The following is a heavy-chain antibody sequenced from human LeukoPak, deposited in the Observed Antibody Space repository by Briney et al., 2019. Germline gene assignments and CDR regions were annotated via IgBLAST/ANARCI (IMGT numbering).Heavy chain of an antibody. V-gene: IGHV3-69-1*01. CDR3: ARGVRGNRDWYFDL. Sequence: GGSLRPSCAASGFTFDDYAMHWVRQAPGKGLEWVSSITGVNTKYADSVKGRSTISRDNAKSSLYLQMNSLRDEDTAVYYCARGVRGNRDWYFDLWGRGTLVTVSS. CDR2: ITGVNT. J-gene: IGHJ2*01. D-gene: IGHD3-10*01. CDR1: GFTFDDYA.